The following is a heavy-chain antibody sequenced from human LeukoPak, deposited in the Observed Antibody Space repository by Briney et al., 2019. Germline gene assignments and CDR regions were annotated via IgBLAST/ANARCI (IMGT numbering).Heavy chain of an antibody. CDR1: GGSISSYY. CDR2: IYYSGST. D-gene: IGHD2-2*01. V-gene: IGHV4-59*01. Sequence: SETLSLTCTGSGGSISSYYWSWIRQPPGKGLEWIGYIYYSGSTNYNPSLKSRVTISVDTSKNQFSLKLSSVTAADTAVYYCAREPPSCSSTSCPFDYWGQGTLVTVSS. CDR3: AREPPSCSSTSCPFDY. J-gene: IGHJ4*02.